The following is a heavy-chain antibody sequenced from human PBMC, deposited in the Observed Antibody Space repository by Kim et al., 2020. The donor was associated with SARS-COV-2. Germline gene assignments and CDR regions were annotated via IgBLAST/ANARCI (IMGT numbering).Heavy chain of an antibody. CDR2: T. J-gene: IGHJ6*02. CDR3: VSGTVYYGMDV. V-gene: IGHV1-46*01. Sequence: TSYEKKYQGRVTMTRDTSTSTVYMDLSSLRSEDTAVYYCVSGTVYYGMDVWGQGTTVTVSS. D-gene: IGHD1-1*01.